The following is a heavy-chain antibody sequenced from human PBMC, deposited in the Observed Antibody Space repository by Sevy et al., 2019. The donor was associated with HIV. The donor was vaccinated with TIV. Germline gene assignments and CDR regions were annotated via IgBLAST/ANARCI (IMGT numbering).Heavy chain of an antibody. CDR1: GITFTTSG. J-gene: IGHJ6*02. CDR3: AKDFTGYNGMDV. D-gene: IGHD3-9*01. V-gene: IGHV3-30*18. CDR2: ISYDGRNK. Sequence: AGGSLRLSCAVSGITFTTSGMHWVRQAPGKGLEWVAVISYDGRNKFYGDSVKGRFTISRDNSKNMLYLQVNSLTTEDTAVYYCAKDFTGYNGMDVWGQGTMVTVSS.